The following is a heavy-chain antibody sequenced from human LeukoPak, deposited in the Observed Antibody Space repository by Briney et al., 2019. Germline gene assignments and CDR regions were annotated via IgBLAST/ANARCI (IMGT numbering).Heavy chain of an antibody. D-gene: IGHD3-9*01. CDR3: ARVWYDILTGYYIWLFDY. V-gene: IGHV1-69*02. Sequence: SVKVSCKASGGTFSSYTISWVRQAPGQGLEWMGRIIPILGIANYAQKFQGRVTITADESTSTAYMELSSLRSEDTAVYYCARVWYDILTGYYIWLFDYWGQGTLVTVSS. J-gene: IGHJ4*02. CDR1: GGTFSSYT. CDR2: IIPILGIA.